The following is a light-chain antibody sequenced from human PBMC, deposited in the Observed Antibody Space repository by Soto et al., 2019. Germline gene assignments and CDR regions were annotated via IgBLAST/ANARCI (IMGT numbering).Light chain of an antibody. CDR1: QSVSSGY. CDR2: GAS. J-gene: IGKJ4*01. Sequence: DIVLTQSPGTLYLSPGERATLSCRASQSVSSGYLAWYQQKPGQAPRLPIYGASSRATGIPDRFSGSGSGTDFTLTISSLEPEDSAVYYCQQRSNWPSLTFGGGTKVDNK. V-gene: IGKV3D-20*02. CDR3: QQRSNWPSLT.